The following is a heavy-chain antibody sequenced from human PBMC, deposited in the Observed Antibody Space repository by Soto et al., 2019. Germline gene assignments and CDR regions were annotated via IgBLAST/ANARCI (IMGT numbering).Heavy chain of an antibody. CDR2: IYYSGST. CDR1: GGSISSSSYY. D-gene: IGHD3-16*01. J-gene: IGHJ5*02. Sequence: SETLSLTCTVSGGSISSSSYYWGWIRQPPGKGLEWIGSIYYSGSTYYNPSLKSRVTISVDTSKNQFSLKLSSVTAADTAVYYCAVLWSLTAPPYNWFDPWGQGTLVTVSS. CDR3: AVLWSLTAPPYNWFDP. V-gene: IGHV4-39*01.